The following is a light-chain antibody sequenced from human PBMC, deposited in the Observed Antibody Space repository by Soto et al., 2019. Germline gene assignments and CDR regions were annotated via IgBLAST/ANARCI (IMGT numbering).Light chain of an antibody. Sequence: DIQMTQSPSSLSASVGDRITITCRASENIARHLNWYQQKPGKAPNLLIYAASNLQNGVPLRFRGGGSGTDFTFTISNLQPEDFATYYCQQSYSTLSITFGQGTRLEIK. J-gene: IGKJ5*01. V-gene: IGKV1-39*01. CDR2: AAS. CDR3: QQSYSTLSIT. CDR1: ENIARH.